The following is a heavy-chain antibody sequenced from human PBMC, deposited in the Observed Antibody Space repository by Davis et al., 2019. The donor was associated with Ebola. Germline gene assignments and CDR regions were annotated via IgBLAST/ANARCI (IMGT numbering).Heavy chain of an antibody. CDR1: GFTFSSYD. V-gene: IGHV3-13*01. J-gene: IGHJ4*02. Sequence: GESLTISCAASGFTFSSYDMHWVRQATGKGLEWVSAIGTAGDTYYPGSVKGRFTISRENAKNSLYLQMNSLSAGDTAVYYCARGATVVKALDYWGQGTLVTVSS. CDR2: IGTAGDT. CDR3: ARGATVVKALDY. D-gene: IGHD4-23*01.